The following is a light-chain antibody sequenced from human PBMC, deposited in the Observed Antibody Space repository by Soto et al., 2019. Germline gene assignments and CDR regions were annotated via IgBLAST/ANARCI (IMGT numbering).Light chain of an antibody. CDR1: SSNIGSNN. CDR3: AAWDDNLKGAV. V-gene: IGLV1-44*01. J-gene: IGLJ3*02. CDR2: SNN. Sequence: QSVLTQPPSASGTPGQRVPISCSGSSSNIGSNNVNWYQQHPGTAPKLLIYSNNQRPSGVPDRFSGSKSGTSASLAISGLQSEDEADYYCAAWDDNLKGAVFGGGTQLTVL.